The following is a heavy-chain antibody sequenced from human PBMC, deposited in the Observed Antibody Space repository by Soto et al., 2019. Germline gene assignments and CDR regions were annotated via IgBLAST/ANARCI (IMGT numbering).Heavy chain of an antibody. CDR2: IYYSGST. V-gene: IGHV4-59*01. CDR1: GGSISSYY. J-gene: IGHJ4*02. CDR3: ARGNSLYGHFDY. Sequence: PSETLSLTCTVSGGSISSYYWSWIRQPPGKGLEWIGYIYYSGSTNYNPSLKSRVTISVDTSKNQFSLKLSSVTAADTAVYYCARGNSLYGHFDYWGQGTLVTVSS. D-gene: IGHD3-10*01.